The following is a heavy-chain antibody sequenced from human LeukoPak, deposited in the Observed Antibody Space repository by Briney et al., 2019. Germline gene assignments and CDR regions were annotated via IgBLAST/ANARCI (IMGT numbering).Heavy chain of an antibody. D-gene: IGHD3-10*01. CDR2: IRCDGSNK. CDR3: AKKGPGSGSYYNGFDY. J-gene: IGHJ4*02. V-gene: IGHV3-30*02. Sequence: GGSLRLSCAASGFTFCSYGMHSVLRAPGKGLEWVAFIRCDGSNKYYVDYLKGRFTICRDNSKKHVYQQMNSLRAEDTAVYYCAKKGPGSGSYYNGFDYWGQGTLVTVSS. CDR1: GFTFCSYG.